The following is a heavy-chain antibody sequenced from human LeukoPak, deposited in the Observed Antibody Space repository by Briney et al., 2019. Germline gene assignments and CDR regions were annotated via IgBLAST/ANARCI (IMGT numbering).Heavy chain of an antibody. Sequence: GASVTVSYKASGGTFNSYAISWVRQAPGQGLEWMGGIIPIFGTANYAQKFQGRVTITADESTSTAYMELSSLRSEETAVYYCARGLAVAGTSWFDPWGQGTLVTVSS. J-gene: IGHJ5*02. CDR2: IIPIFGTA. CDR1: GGTFNSYA. D-gene: IGHD6-19*01. V-gene: IGHV1-69*13. CDR3: ARGLAVAGTSWFDP.